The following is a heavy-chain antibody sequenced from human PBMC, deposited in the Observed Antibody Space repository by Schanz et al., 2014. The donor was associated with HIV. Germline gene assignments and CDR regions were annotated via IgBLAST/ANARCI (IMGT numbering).Heavy chain of an antibody. Sequence: EVQLLESGGGLVEPGGSLRLSCEAFGFSFSSFSMNWVRQAPGKGLEWVSSIGSGGGYKYYADSVNGRFTISRDNAKNSLHLQMSRLGAEDTAVYYCARDLHDYGDARTDYWGQGILVTVSS. CDR2: IGSGGGYK. D-gene: IGHD4-17*01. CDR3: ARDLHDYGDARTDY. CDR1: GFSFSSFS. V-gene: IGHV3-21*06. J-gene: IGHJ4*02.